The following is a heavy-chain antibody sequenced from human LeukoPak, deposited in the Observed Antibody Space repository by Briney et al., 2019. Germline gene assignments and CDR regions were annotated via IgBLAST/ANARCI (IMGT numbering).Heavy chain of an antibody. V-gene: IGHV3-49*03. D-gene: IGHD2-15*01. J-gene: IGHJ2*01. CDR1: GFTFGDYA. CDR2: IRSDSYGGTT. Sequence: GGSLRLSCTASGFTFGDYAMTWFRQAPGKGLEWVGFIRSDSYGGTTQYAASVKGTFTISRDDSKSIAYLRMNSLKTEDTAVYYCSRPGGSGNYWYFDLWGRGTLVTVSS. CDR3: SRPGGSGNYWYFDL.